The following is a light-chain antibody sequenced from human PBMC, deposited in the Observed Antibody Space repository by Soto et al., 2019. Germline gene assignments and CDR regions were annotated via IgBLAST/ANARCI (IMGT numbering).Light chain of an antibody. CDR3: QHYNRYSGT. V-gene: IGKV1-5*03. CDR1: QNINTW. CDR2: KAS. J-gene: IGKJ1*01. Sequence: GDRVTITCRANQNINTWLAWYQQKPGKAPKLLIQKASSLEGGVPSRFSGSGSGTEFTLTISSLQPDDFATYYCQHYNRYSGTFGQGTKVEIK.